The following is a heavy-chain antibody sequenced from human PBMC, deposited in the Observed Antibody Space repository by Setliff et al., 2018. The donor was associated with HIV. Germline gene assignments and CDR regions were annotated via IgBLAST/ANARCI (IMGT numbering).Heavy chain of an antibody. V-gene: IGHV4-34*01. D-gene: IGHD6-19*01. CDR3: ARHVILLEWLSYFYMDV. CDR1: GGSFSGSY. J-gene: IGHJ6*03. CDR2: INHSGIS. Sequence: SETLSLTCAIYGGSFSGSYWTWIRQPPGKGLEWIGEINHSGISNFNPSLKSRVTISLDTSKRQLSLRLTSVTAADTAVYYCARHVILLEWLSYFYMDVWGKGATVTVSS.